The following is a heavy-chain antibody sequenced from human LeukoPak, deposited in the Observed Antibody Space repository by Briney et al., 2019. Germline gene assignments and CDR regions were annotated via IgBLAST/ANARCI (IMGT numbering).Heavy chain of an antibody. J-gene: IGHJ5*02. CDR3: AKGPCGGDCYGANWFDP. CDR1: GFTFSSYA. CDR2: FTSGSRSI. D-gene: IGHD2-21*01. Sequence: PGRSLRLSCAASGFTFSSYAMHWVRQAPGKGLEWVSSFTSGSRSIYYADSVKGRFTISRDNAKKSPYLQMNSLRAEDTAVYYCAKGPCGGDCYGANWFDPWGQGTLVTVSS. V-gene: IGHV3-21*01.